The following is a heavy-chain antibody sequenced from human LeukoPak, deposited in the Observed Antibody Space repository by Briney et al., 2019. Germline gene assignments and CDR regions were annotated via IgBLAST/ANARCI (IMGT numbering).Heavy chain of an antibody. CDR3: ARRGYSYGYPFDY. Sequence: PGGSLRLSCAASGFTFSSYWMHWVRHAPGKGLVGVSRINSDGSSTSYADSVKGRFTISRDNAKNTLYLQMNSLRAEDTAVYYCARRGYSYGYPFDYWGLGTLVTVSS. V-gene: IGHV3-74*01. J-gene: IGHJ4*02. CDR1: GFTFSSYW. CDR2: INSDGSST. D-gene: IGHD5-18*01.